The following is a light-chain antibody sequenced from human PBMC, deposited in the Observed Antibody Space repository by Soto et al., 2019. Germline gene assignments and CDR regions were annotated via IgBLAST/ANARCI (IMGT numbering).Light chain of an antibody. CDR3: QQYNTNWT. Sequence: DIHMTQSNSTLSASLGDRVTITCRARQSISGWLAWHQKKPGKAPKLLIYQASTLQSGVSSRFSGSGSGTEFTLTISSLQPDDFATYYCQQYNTNWTFGQGTKVDIK. CDR2: QAS. V-gene: IGKV1-5*03. J-gene: IGKJ1*01. CDR1: QSISGW.